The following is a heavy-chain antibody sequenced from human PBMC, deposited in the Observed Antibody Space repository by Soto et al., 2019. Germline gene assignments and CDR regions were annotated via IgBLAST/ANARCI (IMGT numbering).Heavy chain of an antibody. CDR3: ARADRGSSLFYYYYGMDV. Sequence: QVQLVESGGGVVQPGRSLRLSCAASGFTFSSYGMHWVRQAPGKGLEWVAVIWYDGSNKYYADSVKGRFTISRDNSQNTLYLQMDSLRAEDTAVYYCARADRGSSLFYYYYGMDVWGQGTTVTVSS. CDR2: IWYDGSNK. CDR1: GFTFSSYG. V-gene: IGHV3-33*01. J-gene: IGHJ6*02. D-gene: IGHD6-6*01.